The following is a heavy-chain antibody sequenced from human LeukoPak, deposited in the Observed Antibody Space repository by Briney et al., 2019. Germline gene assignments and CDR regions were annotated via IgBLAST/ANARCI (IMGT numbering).Heavy chain of an antibody. CDR2: IKQDGSEK. CDR3: ARDSGVQYYYYYYGMDV. CDR1: GFTFSSYW. Sequence: SGGSLRLSCAASGFTFSSYWMSWVRQAPGKGLEWVANIKQDGSEKYYVDSVKGRFTISRDNAKNSLYLQMNSLRAEDTAVYYCARDSGVQYYYYYYGMDVWGQGTTVTVSS. J-gene: IGHJ6*02. D-gene: IGHD7-27*01. V-gene: IGHV3-7*01.